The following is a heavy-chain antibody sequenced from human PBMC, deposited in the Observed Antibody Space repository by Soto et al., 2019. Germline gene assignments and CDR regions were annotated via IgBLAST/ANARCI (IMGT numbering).Heavy chain of an antibody. D-gene: IGHD2-2*01. V-gene: IGHV1-69*13. J-gene: IGHJ4*02. Sequence: ASVKVSCKASGGTFSSYAISWVRQAPGQGLGWMGGISPIVGTANYAQKFQGRVTITADESTSTAYMELSSLRSEDTAVYYCARGSSTIYQYFDYWGQGTLVTVSS. CDR1: GGTFSSYA. CDR3: ARGSSTIYQYFDY. CDR2: ISPIVGTA.